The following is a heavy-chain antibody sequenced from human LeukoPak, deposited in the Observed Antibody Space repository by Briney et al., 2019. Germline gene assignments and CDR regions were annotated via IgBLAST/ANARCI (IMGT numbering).Heavy chain of an antibody. CDR2: ISGSGGTT. J-gene: IGHJ4*02. CDR3: AKAVVRGVICY. Sequence: GGSLRLSCAASGFTFSSYAMSWVRQAPGKGLEWVSAISGSGGTTYYADSVKGRFTISRDNSKNSLYLQMNSLRAEDTAVYYCAKAVVRGVICYWGQGNLVTVSS. V-gene: IGHV3-23*01. D-gene: IGHD3-10*01. CDR1: GFTFSSYA.